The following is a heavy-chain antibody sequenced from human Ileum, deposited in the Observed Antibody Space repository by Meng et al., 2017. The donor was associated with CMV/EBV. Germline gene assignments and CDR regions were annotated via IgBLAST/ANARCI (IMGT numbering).Heavy chain of an antibody. J-gene: IGHJ4*02. CDR3: AREAVGVENGDYADY. Sequence: HVQLKLWGQRLCKPSEPLALTWAVDGGSFSGYYWSWIRQFPGKGLEWMGEINHSGSTNYNPSLKSRVTISADTSKKWFSLKVSSVTAADTAVYYCAREAVGVENGDYADYWGQGILVTVSS. CDR1: GGSFSGYY. D-gene: IGHD4-17*01. CDR2: INHSGST. V-gene: IGHV4-34*01.